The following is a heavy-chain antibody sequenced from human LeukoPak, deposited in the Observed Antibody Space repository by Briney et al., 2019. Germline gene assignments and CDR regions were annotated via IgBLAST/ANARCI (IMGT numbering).Heavy chain of an antibody. V-gene: IGHV7-4-1*02. J-gene: IGHJ4*02. CDR3: ARGGQYYDSSGYYYVDY. D-gene: IGHD3-22*01. CDR2: INTNTGNP. CDR1: GYTFTSYA. Sequence: ASVKVSCKASGYTFTSYAMNWVRQAPGQGLEWMGWINTNTGNPTYAQGFTGRFVFSLDTSVSTAYLQISSLKAEDTAVYYCARGGQYYDSSGYYYVDYWGQGTLVTVSS.